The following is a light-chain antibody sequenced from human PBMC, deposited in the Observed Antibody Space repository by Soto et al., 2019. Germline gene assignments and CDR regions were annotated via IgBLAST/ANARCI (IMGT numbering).Light chain of an antibody. CDR2: DAS. Sequence: DIQLTQSPSSLSASVGDRVTITCQASQDISNHLNWYQQKPGQAPNLLIYDASDLETRVPSRFSGGGSGTFFSFTINRLQPEDIATYYCQKHDGVPLFGPGTKVEIK. J-gene: IGKJ3*01. CDR1: QDISNH. CDR3: QKHDGVPL. V-gene: IGKV1-33*01.